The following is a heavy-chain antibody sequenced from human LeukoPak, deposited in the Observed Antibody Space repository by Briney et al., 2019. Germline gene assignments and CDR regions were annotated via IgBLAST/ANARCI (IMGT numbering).Heavy chain of an antibody. J-gene: IGHJ4*02. CDR2: IYYSGST. Sequence: PSETLSLTCTVSGGSISSYYWSWIRQPPGKGLEWIGYIYYSGSTNYNPSLKSRVTISLDTSKNQFSLNLSSVTAADTAVYYCARARSGYYFDYWGQGTLVTVSS. V-gene: IGHV4-59*01. CDR3: ARARSGYYFDY. CDR1: GGSISSYY. D-gene: IGHD3-3*01.